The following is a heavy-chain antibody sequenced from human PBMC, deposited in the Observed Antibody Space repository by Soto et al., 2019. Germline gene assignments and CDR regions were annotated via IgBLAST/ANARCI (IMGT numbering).Heavy chain of an antibody. Sequence: EVQLLESGGGLIQPGGSLRLSCAVSGFTFSAYSMSWVRQAPGKGLEWVSGISGLGGSTYYADSVKGRFTISRDNSKNTRYLKGSSLRAEDTAVYYFPKPPGNTGELYYFDYWGQETLLIVSS. V-gene: IGHV3-23*01. J-gene: IGHJ4*02. CDR3: PKPPGNTGELYYFDY. D-gene: IGHD1-26*01. CDR2: ISGLGGST. CDR1: GFTFSAYS.